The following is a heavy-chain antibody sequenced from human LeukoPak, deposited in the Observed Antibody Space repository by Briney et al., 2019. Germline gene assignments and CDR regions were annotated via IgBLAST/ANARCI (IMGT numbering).Heavy chain of an antibody. V-gene: IGHV4-39*01. CDR3: ARRNGNYENWFDP. CDR1: GGSISSSSYY. CDR2: IYYSGST. Sequence: PSETLSLTCTVSGGSISSSSYYWGWIRQPPGKGLEWIGSIYYSGSTYYNPSLKSRVTISVDTSKNQFSLKLSSVTAADTAVYYCARRNGNYENWFDPWGQGTLVTVSS. J-gene: IGHJ5*02. D-gene: IGHD1-7*01.